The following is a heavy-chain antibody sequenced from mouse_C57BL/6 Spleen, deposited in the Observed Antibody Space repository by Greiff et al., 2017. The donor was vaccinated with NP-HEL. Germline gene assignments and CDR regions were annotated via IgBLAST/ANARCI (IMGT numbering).Heavy chain of an antibody. CDR3: ARGSYTLGAMDY. CDR1: GYTFTSYT. Sequence: QVHVKQSGAELARPGASVKMSCKASGYTFTSYTMHWVKQRPGQGLEWIGYINPSSGYTKYNQKFKDKATLTADKSSSTAYMQLSSLTSEDSAVYYCARGSYTLGAMDYWGQGTSVTVSS. J-gene: IGHJ4*01. D-gene: IGHD4-1*01. V-gene: IGHV1-4*01. CDR2: INPSSGYT.